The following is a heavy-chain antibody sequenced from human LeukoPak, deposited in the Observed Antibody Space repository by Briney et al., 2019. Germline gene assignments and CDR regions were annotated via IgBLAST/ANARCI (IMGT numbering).Heavy chain of an antibody. V-gene: IGHV4-59*12. CDR2: IHYTGSA. J-gene: IGHJ4*02. CDR1: GGSISGDY. D-gene: IGHD6-13*01. CDR3: ARVDSSWPNFDY. Sequence: SETLSLTCTVSGGSISGDYWSWLRQPPGKGLEWIAYIHYTGSANYNPSLKSRVTISVDKSRNQFSLKLSSVTAADTAVYYCARVDSSWPNFDYWGQGTLVTVSS.